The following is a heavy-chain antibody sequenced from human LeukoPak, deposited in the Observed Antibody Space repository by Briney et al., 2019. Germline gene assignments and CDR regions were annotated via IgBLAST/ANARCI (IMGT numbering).Heavy chain of an antibody. CDR2: ISHDGNKK. D-gene: IGHD3-10*01. J-gene: IGHJ6*02. Sequence: GGSLRLSCAASGFTFSNYGMHWVRQAPGKGLEWVAFISHDGNKKYYADSVKGRFTVSRDSSKSTLFLQMDSLRRDDTAVYYCARDIRVRYMPMVRAVEYYQYHAMDVWGQGTTVTVYS. CDR3: ARDIRVRYMPMVRAVEYYQYHAMDV. CDR1: GFTFSNYG. V-gene: IGHV3-30*03.